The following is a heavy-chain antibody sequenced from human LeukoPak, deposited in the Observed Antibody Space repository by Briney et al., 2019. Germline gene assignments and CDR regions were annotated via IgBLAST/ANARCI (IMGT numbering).Heavy chain of an antibody. V-gene: IGHV4-39*01. D-gene: IGHD6-13*01. Sequence: PSETLSLTCTVSGGSISSSSYYWGWIRQPRGKGLEWIGSIYYSGSTYYNPSLKSRVTISVDTSKNQFSLKLSSVTAADTAVYYCARRWGSINWFDPWGQGTLVTVSS. CDR1: GGSISSSSYY. CDR2: IYYSGST. CDR3: ARRWGSINWFDP. J-gene: IGHJ5*02.